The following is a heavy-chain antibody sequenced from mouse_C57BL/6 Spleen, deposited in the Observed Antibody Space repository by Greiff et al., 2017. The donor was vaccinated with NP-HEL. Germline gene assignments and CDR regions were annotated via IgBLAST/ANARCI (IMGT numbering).Heavy chain of an antibody. D-gene: IGHD2-1*01. Sequence: QVQLQQSGAELVRPGASVTLSCKASGYTFTDYEMHWVKQTPVHGLEWIGAIDPETGGTAYNQKFKGKAILTADKSSSTAYMELRSLTSEDSAVYYCTRSSLYGNYFDYWGQGTTLTVSS. CDR1: GYTFTDYE. J-gene: IGHJ2*01. V-gene: IGHV1-15*01. CDR3: TRSSLYGNYFDY. CDR2: IDPETGGT.